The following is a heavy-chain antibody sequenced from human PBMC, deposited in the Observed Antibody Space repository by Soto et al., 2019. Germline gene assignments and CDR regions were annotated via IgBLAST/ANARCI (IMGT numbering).Heavy chain of an antibody. CDR3: AKDHWGSY. V-gene: IGHV3-23*01. CDR2: ISATGGGT. Sequence: HPGGSLRLSCSASGFTFSTHAMSWVRQAPGKGLEWVSAISATGGGTYYADSVKGRFTISRDNSKNTLYLQMNSLRAEDTALYYCAKDHWGSYSGQGTLVTVSS. J-gene: IGHJ4*02. CDR1: GFTFSTHA. D-gene: IGHD3-16*01.